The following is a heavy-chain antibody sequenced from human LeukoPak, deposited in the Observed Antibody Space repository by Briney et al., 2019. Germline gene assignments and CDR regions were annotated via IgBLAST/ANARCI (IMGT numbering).Heavy chain of an antibody. CDR1: VVSFSGYD. D-gene: IGHD3-22*01. CDR3: AMATVDSRGNYYVFHFDY. V-gene: IGHV4-34*01. J-gene: IGHJ4*02. CDR2: INHSGST. Sequence: SETLSLTCAVSVVSFSGYDWSWIRQPPGKGLEWIGEINHSGSTNYNPSLKSRVTMSVDTPKNQFSLKLSSVTAADTAVYYCAMATVDSRGNYYVFHFDYWGQGTLVTVSS.